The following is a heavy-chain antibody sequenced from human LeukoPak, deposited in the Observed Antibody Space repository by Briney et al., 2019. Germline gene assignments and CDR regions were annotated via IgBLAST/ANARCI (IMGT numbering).Heavy chain of an antibody. CDR1: GYPFSNYD. V-gene: IGHV1-8*01. CDR2: MNPNSGNT. D-gene: IGHD3-10*01. CDR3: ARGQGSTAAADY. Sequence: ASVKVSCKTSGYPFSNYDINWVRQATGQGLEWMAWMNPNSGNTGFAQKFQGRLTMTRDTSISTAYMELSSLRSEDTAVYYCARGQGSTAAADYWGQGTLVTVSS. J-gene: IGHJ4*02.